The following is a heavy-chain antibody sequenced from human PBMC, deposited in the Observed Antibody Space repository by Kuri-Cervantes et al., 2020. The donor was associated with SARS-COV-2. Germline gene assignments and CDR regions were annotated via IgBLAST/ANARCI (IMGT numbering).Heavy chain of an antibody. V-gene: IGHV1-46*01. D-gene: IGHD3-9*01. CDR2: INPSGGST. CDR3: ARGRGYWLPADPIDY. J-gene: IGHJ4*02. CDR1: GNTLTELP. Sequence: ASVKVSCKVSGNTLTELPLHWVRQAPGKGLEWMGIINPSGGSTSYAQKFQGRVTMTRDTSTSTAYMELSSLRSEDTAVYYCARGRGYWLPADPIDYWGQGTLVTVSS.